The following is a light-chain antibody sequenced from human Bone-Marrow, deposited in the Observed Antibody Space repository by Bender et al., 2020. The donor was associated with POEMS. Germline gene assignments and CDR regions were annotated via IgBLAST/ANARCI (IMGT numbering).Light chain of an antibody. Sequence: SFEVTQSPSVSVSPGQTAIITCSGDKLGETDAAWYQQKPGQSPQLVIYKDDKRPSGTPERFSGSKSGTSASLAISGLRSEDEADYLCAAWDDSLNGPVFGGGTQLTVL. CDR2: KDD. CDR3: AAWDDSLNGPV. CDR1: KLGETD. J-gene: IGLJ7*01. V-gene: IGLV3-1*01.